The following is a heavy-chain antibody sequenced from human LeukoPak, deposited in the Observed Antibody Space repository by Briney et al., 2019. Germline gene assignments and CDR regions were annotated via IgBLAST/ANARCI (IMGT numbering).Heavy chain of an antibody. D-gene: IGHD5-18*01. CDR2: IRYGGSNK. CDR1: GFTFSSYC. Sequence: GSLRLSCAASGFTFSSYCMHWVRQAPGKGLEWVAFIRYGGSNKYYADSLKGRFTISRDNSNNTLYLQMNSLKAEDTAVYYCAKGSGYSYSYDYFDYWGQGTLVTVSS. J-gene: IGHJ4*02. CDR3: AKGSGYSYSYDYFDY. V-gene: IGHV3-30*02.